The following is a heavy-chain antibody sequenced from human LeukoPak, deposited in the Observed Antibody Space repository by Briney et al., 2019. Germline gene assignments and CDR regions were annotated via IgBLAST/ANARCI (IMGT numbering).Heavy chain of an antibody. CDR1: GGTFSSYA. D-gene: IGHD2-15*01. V-gene: IGHV1-69*13. Sequence: ASVEVSCKASGGTFSSYAISWVRQAPGQGLEWMGGIIPIFGTANYAQKFQGRVTITADESTSTAYMELSSLRSEDTAVYYCARNVGRVVAATGYGMDVWGKGTTVTVSS. J-gene: IGHJ6*04. CDR2: IIPIFGTA. CDR3: ARNVGRVVAATGYGMDV.